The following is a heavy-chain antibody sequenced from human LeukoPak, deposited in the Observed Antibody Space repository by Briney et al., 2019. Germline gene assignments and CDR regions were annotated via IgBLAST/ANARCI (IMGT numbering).Heavy chain of an antibody. CDR1: GGSVSSYY. D-gene: IGHD6-19*01. Sequence: PSETLSLTCTVSGGSVSSYYWSWIRQPPGKGLEWIGSIYYSGSTYYNPSLKSRVTISVDTSKNQFSLKLSSVTAADTAVYYCARPMAGTLSLDAFDIWGQGTMVTVSS. J-gene: IGHJ3*02. CDR3: ARPMAGTLSLDAFDI. CDR2: IYYSGST. V-gene: IGHV4-39*01.